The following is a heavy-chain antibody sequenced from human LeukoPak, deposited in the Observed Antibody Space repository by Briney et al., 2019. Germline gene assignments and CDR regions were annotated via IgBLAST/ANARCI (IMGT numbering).Heavy chain of an antibody. V-gene: IGHV1-69*05. CDR2: IIPIFGTA. J-gene: IGHJ4*02. Sequence: SVKVSCKASGGTFSSYAISWVRQAPGQGLEWMGGIIPIFGTANYAQKFQGSVTMTRDTSISTAYMELSRLRSDDTAVYYCARSSGYLDFDYWGQGTLVTVSS. CDR1: GGTFSSYA. D-gene: IGHD3-22*01. CDR3: ARSSGYLDFDY.